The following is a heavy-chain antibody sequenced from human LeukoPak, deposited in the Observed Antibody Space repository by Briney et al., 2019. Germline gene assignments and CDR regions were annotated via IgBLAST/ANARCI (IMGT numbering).Heavy chain of an antibody. CDR2: ICYSGST. V-gene: IGHV4-39*01. D-gene: IGHD3-10*01. J-gene: IGHJ4*02. Sequence: PSETLSLTCTVSGGSISSSSYYWGWIRQPPGKGLEWIGSICYSGSTYYNPSLKSRVTISVDTSKNQFSLKLSSVTAADTAVYYCARGLEVRGVIIDYFDYWGQGTLVTVSS. CDR3: ARGLEVRGVIIDYFDY. CDR1: GGSISSSSYY.